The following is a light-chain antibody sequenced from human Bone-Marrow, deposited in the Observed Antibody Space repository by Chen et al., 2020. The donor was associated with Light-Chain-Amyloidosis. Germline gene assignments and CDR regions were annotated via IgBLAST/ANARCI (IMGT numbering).Light chain of an antibody. CDR1: SSDIGGYAL. CDR3: CSYAMTVNFFWV. J-gene: IGLJ3*02. Sequence: QSALTQPASVSGSPGQSITISCTGTSSDIGGYALISWYQRHPGKAPKLIIYEVNQRPSGVSDRFSGSKSGNTASLTISGLQAEDEADYFCCSYAMTVNFFWVFGGGTKVTVL. V-gene: IGLV2-23*02. CDR2: EVN.